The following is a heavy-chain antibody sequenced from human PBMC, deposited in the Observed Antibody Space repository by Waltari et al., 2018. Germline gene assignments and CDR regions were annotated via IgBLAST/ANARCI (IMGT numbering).Heavy chain of an antibody. J-gene: IGHJ2*01. CDR1: GFTFSSYW. CDR2: IKQDGSRK. Sequence: EVQLVESGGGLVQPGGSLRLSCAASGFTFSSYWMSWVRQAPGKGLEWVANIKQDGSRKDYVDWFNGRFTISRDNAKNSLYLQMNSLRAEDTAVYYCARGPSPIVVGDWYFDLWGRGTLVTVSS. V-gene: IGHV3-7*01. CDR3: ARGPSPIVVGDWYFDL. D-gene: IGHD3-22*01.